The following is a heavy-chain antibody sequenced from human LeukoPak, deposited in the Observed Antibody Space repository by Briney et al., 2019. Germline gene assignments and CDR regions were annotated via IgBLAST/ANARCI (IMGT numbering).Heavy chain of an antibody. D-gene: IGHD3-10*01. CDR2: IYYSGST. J-gene: IGHJ4*02. V-gene: IGHV4-59*01. Sequence: SEILSLTCTVSGGSISSYYWSWIRQPPGKGLEWIGYIYYSGSTNYNPSLKSRVSISVDTSKNQFSLKLTSVTAADTAVYYCASPPNYYGSGSFDYWGQGTLVTVSS. CDR1: GGSISSYY. CDR3: ASPPNYYGSGSFDY.